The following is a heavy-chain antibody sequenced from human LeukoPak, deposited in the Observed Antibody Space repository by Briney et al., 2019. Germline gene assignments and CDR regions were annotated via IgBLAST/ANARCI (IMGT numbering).Heavy chain of an antibody. V-gene: IGHV3-23*01. CDR3: AKDRPYDYVWGSYRLIDY. Sequence: GGSLRLSCAASGFTFSSYAMSWVRQAPGKGLEWVSAISGSGGSTYYADPVKGRFTISRDNSKNTLYLQMSSLRAKDTAVYYCAKDRPYDYVWGSYRLIDYWGQGTLVTVSS. D-gene: IGHD3-16*02. CDR2: ISGSGGST. J-gene: IGHJ4*02. CDR1: GFTFSSYA.